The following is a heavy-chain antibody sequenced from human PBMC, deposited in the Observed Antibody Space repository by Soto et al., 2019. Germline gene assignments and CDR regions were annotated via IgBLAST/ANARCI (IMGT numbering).Heavy chain of an antibody. J-gene: IGHJ6*02. CDR2: INPNSGGT. V-gene: IGHV1-2*02. CDR3: ARTPPPGSSWYRANYYYYGMDV. Sequence: PVASVKVSCKASGYTFTDYYMHWVRQAPGQGLEWMGWINPNSGGTNYAQKFQGRFTISRDNAKNSLYLQMNSLRAEDTAVYYCARTPPPGSSWYRANYYYYGMDVWGQGTTVTVSS. CDR1: GYTFTDYY. D-gene: IGHD6-13*01.